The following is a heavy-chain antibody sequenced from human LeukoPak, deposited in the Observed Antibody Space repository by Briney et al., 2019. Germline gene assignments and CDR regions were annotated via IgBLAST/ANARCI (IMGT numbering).Heavy chain of an antibody. J-gene: IGHJ6*03. CDR2: ISSGGSAI. V-gene: IGHV3-48*03. Sequence: GGSLRLSCAASGFTFSSYEMNWVRQAPGKGLEWVSYISSGGSAIYYADSVKGRFTISRDNAKNSLYLQMNSLRAEDTAVYYYARDGYNSYSYYMDVWGKGTTVTVPS. CDR1: GFTFSSYE. D-gene: IGHD5-12*01. CDR3: ARDGYNSYSYYMDV.